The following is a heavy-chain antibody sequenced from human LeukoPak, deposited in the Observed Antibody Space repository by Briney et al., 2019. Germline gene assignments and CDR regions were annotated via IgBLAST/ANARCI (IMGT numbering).Heavy chain of an antibody. CDR1: GGSISSYY. CDR2: IYYSGST. V-gene: IGHV4-59*01. CDR3: ASLAAIGYCGSTSCRDNMDV. Sequence: SETLSLTCTVSGGSISSYYWSWIRQPPGKGLEWIGYIYYSGSTNYNPSLKSRVTISVDTSKNQFSLKLSSVTAADTAVYYCASLAAIGYCGSTSCRDNMDVWGQGTTVTVSS. J-gene: IGHJ6*02. D-gene: IGHD2-2*01.